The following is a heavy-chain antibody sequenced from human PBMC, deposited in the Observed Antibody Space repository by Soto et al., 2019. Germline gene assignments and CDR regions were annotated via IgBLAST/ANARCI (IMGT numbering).Heavy chain of an antibody. CDR1: GCSVSSGSYY. CDR2: IYYSGST. Sequence: SETLSLTCTVSGCSVSSGSYYWSWIRQPPGKGLEWIGYIYYSGSTNYNPSLKSRVTIPVDTSKNQFSLKLSSVTAADTAVYYCARAVRSSGWSVYWGQGTLVNVPS. CDR3: ARAVRSSGWSVY. J-gene: IGHJ4*02. V-gene: IGHV4-61*01. D-gene: IGHD6-19*01.